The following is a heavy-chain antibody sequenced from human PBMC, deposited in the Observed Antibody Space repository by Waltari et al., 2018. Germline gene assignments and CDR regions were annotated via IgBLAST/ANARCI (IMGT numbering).Heavy chain of an antibody. CDR2: IIPSFGTA. V-gene: IGHV1-69*01. CDR1: GGTFSSYA. D-gene: IGHD2-2*01. Sequence: QVQLVQSGAEVKKPGSSVKVSCKASGGTFSSYAISWVRQAPGQGLEWMVGIIPSFGTANYAQKFQGRGTITADESTSTAYMELSSLRSEDTAVYYCARADIVVVLGEYYYYYGMDVWGQGTTVTVSS. J-gene: IGHJ6*02. CDR3: ARADIVVVLGEYYYYYGMDV.